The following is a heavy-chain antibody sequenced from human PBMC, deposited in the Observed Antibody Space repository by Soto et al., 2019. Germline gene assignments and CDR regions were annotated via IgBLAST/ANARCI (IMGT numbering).Heavy chain of an antibody. V-gene: IGHV1-8*01. CDR2: MNPNSGNT. CDR3: AREKVTSGYPD. D-gene: IGHD3-22*01. J-gene: IGHJ4*02. CDR1: GYTFTSYD. Sequence: QVQLVQSGAEVKKPGASVKVSCKASGYTFTSYDINWVRQATGQGLEWMGWMNPNSGNTAYAQKFQGRITMTRNTSIRTAYMELSSLRSEDTAGYYCAREKVTSGYPDWGQGTLATVSS.